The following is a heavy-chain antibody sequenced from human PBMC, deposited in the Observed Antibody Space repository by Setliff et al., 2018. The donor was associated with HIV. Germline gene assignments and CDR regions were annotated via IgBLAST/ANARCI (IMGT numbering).Heavy chain of an antibody. CDR3: VTDRDRNLPQ. Sequence: PGGSLRLSCAGSGFTFSTYWMTWVRQAPEKGLEWVASIKEDGSEEYYVDSVKGRFTISRDNAKNSLYLQMNSLRAEDTAVYYCVTDRDRNLPQWGQGTLVTVSS. CDR1: GFTFSTYW. CDR2: IKEDGSEE. J-gene: IGHJ4*02. V-gene: IGHV3-7*01.